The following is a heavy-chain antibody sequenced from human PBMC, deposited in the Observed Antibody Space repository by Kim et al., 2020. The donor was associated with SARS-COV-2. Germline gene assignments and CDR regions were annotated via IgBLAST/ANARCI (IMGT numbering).Heavy chain of an antibody. V-gene: IGHV4-4*06. Sequence: TNNPSRKNRVAMSVDTSKNEFCLKLSSVTAADTAVYYCARRESGSNYFDYWGQGTLVTVSS. D-gene: IGHD1-26*01. J-gene: IGHJ4*02. CDR3: ARRESGSNYFDY.